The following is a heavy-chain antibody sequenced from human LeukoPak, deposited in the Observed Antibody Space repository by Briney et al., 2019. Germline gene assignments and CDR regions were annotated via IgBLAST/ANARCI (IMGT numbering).Heavy chain of an antibody. Sequence: GASVKVSCKASGYTFIGYYMHWVRQAPGQGLEWMGWINPNSGGTNYAQKFQGRVTMTRDTSISTAYMELSRLRSDDTAVYYCARDSGEYSSSSRRSRRNWFDPWGQGTLVTVSS. CDR3: ARDSGEYSSSSRRSRRNWFDP. J-gene: IGHJ5*02. CDR2: INPNSGGT. D-gene: IGHD6-6*01. CDR1: GYTFIGYY. V-gene: IGHV1-2*02.